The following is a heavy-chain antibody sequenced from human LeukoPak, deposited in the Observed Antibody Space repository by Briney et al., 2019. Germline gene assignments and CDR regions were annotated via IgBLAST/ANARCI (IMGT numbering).Heavy chain of an antibody. V-gene: IGHV3-66*01. CDR3: ARSLGGSSDY. CDR1: GFTVSSNY. J-gene: IGHJ4*02. Sequence: GGSLGLSCAASGFTVSSNYMSWVRQAPGKGLEWVSVIYSGGSTYYADSVKGRFTISRDNSKNTVYLQMNSLRAEDTAVYYCARSLGGSSDYWGQGTLVTVSS. D-gene: IGHD1-26*01. CDR2: IYSGGST.